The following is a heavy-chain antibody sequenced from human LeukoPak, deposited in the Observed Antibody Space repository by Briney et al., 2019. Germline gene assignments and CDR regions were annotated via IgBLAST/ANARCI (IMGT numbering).Heavy chain of an antibody. V-gene: IGHV3-23*01. CDR3: AKNSGSYYVGFDY. D-gene: IGHD1-26*01. CDR1: GFTFSGYA. CDR2: ISGSGGST. J-gene: IGHJ4*02. Sequence: GGSLRLSCAASGFTFSGYAMSWVRQAPGKGLEWVSAISGSGGSTYYADSVKGRFTISGDNSKNTLYLQMNSLRAEDTAVYYCAKNSGSYYVGFDYWGQGTLVTVSS.